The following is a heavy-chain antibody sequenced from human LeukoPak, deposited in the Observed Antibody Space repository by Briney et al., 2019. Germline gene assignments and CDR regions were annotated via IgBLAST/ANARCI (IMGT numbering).Heavy chain of an antibody. V-gene: IGHV3-15*01. CDR1: GFTFSNAW. Sequence: GGSLRLSCAASGFTFSNAWMSWVRQAPGKGLEWVGRIKSKTNGGTTDYAAPVKGRFTISRDDSKNTLYLQMSSLKTEDTAVYYCATTEWPDFDYWGQGTLVTVSS. CDR3: ATTEWPDFDY. D-gene: IGHD3-3*01. CDR2: IKSKTNGGTT. J-gene: IGHJ4*02.